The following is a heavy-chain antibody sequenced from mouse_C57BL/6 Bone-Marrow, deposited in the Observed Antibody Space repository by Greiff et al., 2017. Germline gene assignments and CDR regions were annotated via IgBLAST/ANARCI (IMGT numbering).Heavy chain of an antibody. V-gene: IGHV1-82*01. CDR1: GYAFSSSW. J-gene: IGHJ4*01. Sequence: QVQLKESGPELVKPGASVKISCKASGYAFSSSWMNWVKQRPGKGLEWIGRIYPGAGDTNYNWKFKGKATLTADKYSSTAYMQLSSLTSEASAVYFWEDYWGQGTSVTVSS. CDR2: IYPGAGDT. CDR3: EDY.